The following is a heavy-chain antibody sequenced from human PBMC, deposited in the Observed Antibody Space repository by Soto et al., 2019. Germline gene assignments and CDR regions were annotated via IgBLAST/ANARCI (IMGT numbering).Heavy chain of an antibody. V-gene: IGHV4-59*01. D-gene: IGHD6-19*01. Sequence: SETLSLTCTVSGVSMSGNYWSWIRQPPGKGLEWIGYIYYTGTTNYNASLKSRVTLSVDTSKNQFSLKLTSVTAADTAVYFCARGGWYVDYWGQGTLVTVSS. CDR2: IYYTGTT. J-gene: IGHJ4*02. CDR1: GVSMSGNY. CDR3: ARGGWYVDY.